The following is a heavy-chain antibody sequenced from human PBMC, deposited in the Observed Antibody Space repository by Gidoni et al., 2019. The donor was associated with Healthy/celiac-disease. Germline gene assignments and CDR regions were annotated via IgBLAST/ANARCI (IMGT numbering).Heavy chain of an antibody. V-gene: IGHV3-33*01. Sequence: QVQLVESGGGVVQPGRSLRLSCAASGFTFSSYGMHWVRQAPGKGLEWVAVIWYDGSNKYYADSVKGRFTISRDNSKNTLYLQMNSRRAEDTAVYYCARDGDYYGSGSYQGVFDYWGQGTLVTVSS. J-gene: IGHJ4*02. CDR3: ARDGDYYGSGSYQGVFDY. CDR1: GFTFSSYG. CDR2: IWYDGSNK. D-gene: IGHD3-10*01.